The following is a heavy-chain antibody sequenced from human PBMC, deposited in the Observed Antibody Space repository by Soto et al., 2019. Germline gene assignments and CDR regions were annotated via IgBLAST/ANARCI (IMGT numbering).Heavy chain of an antibody. Sequence: QVTLKESGPVLVKPTETLTLTCTVSGFSLSNARMGVSWIRQPPGKALEWLAHIFSNDEKSYSTSLKSRLTISKDTSKSQVVLTMTNMDPVDTATYYCARINPPRYYYGMDVWGQGTTVTVSS. J-gene: IGHJ6*02. CDR1: GFSLSNARMG. CDR3: ARINPPRYYYGMDV. V-gene: IGHV2-26*01. CDR2: IFSNDEK.